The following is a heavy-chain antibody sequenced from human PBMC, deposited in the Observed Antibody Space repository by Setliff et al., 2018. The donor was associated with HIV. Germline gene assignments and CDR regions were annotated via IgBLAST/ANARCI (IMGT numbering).Heavy chain of an antibody. V-gene: IGHV3-48*01. D-gene: IGHD1-20*01. CDR3: AKSFNSGPTNWNIDV. CDR1: GFAFSFYA. Sequence: GGSLRLSCAASGFAFSFYAMNWVRQAPGKGLESVSFISSSGSTIYYADSVRGRFTISRDNSKNTLYLQMNSLRSEDTAVYFCAKSFNSGPTNWNIDVWGTGTTVTVSS. J-gene: IGHJ6*03. CDR2: ISSSGSTI.